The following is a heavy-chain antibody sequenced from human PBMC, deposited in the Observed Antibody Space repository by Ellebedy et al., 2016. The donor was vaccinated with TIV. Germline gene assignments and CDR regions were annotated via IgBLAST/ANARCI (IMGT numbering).Heavy chain of an antibody. J-gene: IGHJ6*02. V-gene: IGHV3-21*01. CDR3: AQSSTYAKSMDV. CDR2: ISTSSSYI. D-gene: IGHD2-2*01. Sequence: GESLKISCVVSGFTFTPYSMNWVRQAPGKGLEWVSSISTSSSYIYYGDSVRGRFTVYRENGKNTLYLQMDSLRAEDTAVYYCAQSSTYAKSMDVWGQGTTVTVSS. CDR1: GFTFTPYS.